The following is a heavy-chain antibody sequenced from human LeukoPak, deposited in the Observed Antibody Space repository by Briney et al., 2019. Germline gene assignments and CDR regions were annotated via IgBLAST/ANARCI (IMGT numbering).Heavy chain of an antibody. Sequence: PGGSLRLSCAASGFTFSSYAMSWVRQAPGKGLEWVSAISGSGGSTYYADSVKGRFTISRDNSKNTLYLQMNSLRAEDTAVYYCARATDFWSGYFISAAFDIWGQGTMVTVSS. V-gene: IGHV3-23*01. CDR3: ARATDFWSGYFISAAFDI. CDR2: ISGSGGST. J-gene: IGHJ3*02. CDR1: GFTFSSYA. D-gene: IGHD3-3*01.